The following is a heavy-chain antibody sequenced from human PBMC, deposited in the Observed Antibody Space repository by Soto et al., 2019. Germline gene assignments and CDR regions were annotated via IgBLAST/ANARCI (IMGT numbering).Heavy chain of an antibody. V-gene: IGHV1-69*13. CDR2: IIPIFGTA. Sequence: SVKVSCKASGGTFSSYAISWVRQAPGQGLEWMGGIIPIFGTANYAQKFQGRVTITADESTSTAYMELSSLRSEDTAVYYCARGKVAAYYYYGMDVWGQGTTVTVSS. J-gene: IGHJ6*02. D-gene: IGHD6-19*01. CDR1: GGTFSSYA. CDR3: ARGKVAAYYYYGMDV.